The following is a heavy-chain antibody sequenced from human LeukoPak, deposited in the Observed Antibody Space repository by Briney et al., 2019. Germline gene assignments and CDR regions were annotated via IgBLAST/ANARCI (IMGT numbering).Heavy chain of an antibody. J-gene: IGHJ4*02. CDR2: IYTSGST. V-gene: IGHV4-4*07. CDR3: ARGGYSGYDPYYFDY. CDR1: GDSISSYY. D-gene: IGHD5-12*01. Sequence: RSSQTLSLTCTVSGDSISSYYWSWIRQPAGQGLEWIGRIYTSGSTNYNPSLSSRVTMSIDTSKNQFSLKLSSVTAADTAVYYCARGGYSGYDPYYFDYWGQGTLVTVSS.